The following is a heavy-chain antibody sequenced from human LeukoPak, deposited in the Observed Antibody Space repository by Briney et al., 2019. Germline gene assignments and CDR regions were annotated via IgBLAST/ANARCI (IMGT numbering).Heavy chain of an antibody. Sequence: SETLSLTCNVSSGSISSGTHYWSWVRQRPGKGLERIGHIFHSGSTYYNPSLQSQTIISIDTSKNQFSLNLNSVTAADTAVYYCARVLTIGGMRFDSWGQGTLVTVSS. J-gene: IGHJ4*02. CDR2: IFHSGST. CDR1: SGSISSGTHY. D-gene: IGHD3-10*01. CDR3: ARVLTIGGMRFDS. V-gene: IGHV4-31*01.